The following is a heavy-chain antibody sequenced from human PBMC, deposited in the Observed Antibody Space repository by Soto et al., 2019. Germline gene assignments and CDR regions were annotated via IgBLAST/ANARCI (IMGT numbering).Heavy chain of an antibody. V-gene: IGHV4-4*02. CDR3: ARALVSYDSSGYYYVFDY. CDR1: CGSISSSNW. D-gene: IGHD3-22*01. CDR2: IYHSGST. Sequence: SETLSLTCAVSCGSISSSNWWSWVRQPPGKGLEWIGEIYHSGSTNYNPSLKSRVTISVDKSKNQFSLKLSSVTAADTAVYYCARALVSYDSSGYYYVFDYWGQGTLVTVS. J-gene: IGHJ4*02.